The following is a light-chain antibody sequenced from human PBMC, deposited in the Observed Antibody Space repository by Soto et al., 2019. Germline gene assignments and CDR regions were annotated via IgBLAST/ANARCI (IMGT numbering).Light chain of an antibody. CDR3: QQSFSTPPS. CDR2: AAS. J-gene: IGKJ2*01. Sequence: DIQMTQSPSSLSASVGDRVTITCRASQSIGTYLNWYLQKPGKAPQHLIHAASSLQTGVPSRFSGSGYGTEFTLTISSLQPEDFAGFYCQQSFSTPPSFGQGTKLAIK. V-gene: IGKV1-39*01. CDR1: QSIGTY.